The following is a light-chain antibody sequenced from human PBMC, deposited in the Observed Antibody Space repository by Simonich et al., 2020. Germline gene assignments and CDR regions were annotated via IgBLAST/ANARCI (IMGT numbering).Light chain of an antibody. CDR1: ALPKQY. CDR2: KDR. J-gene: IGLJ2*01. Sequence: SYELSQPPSVSVSPGQTARITCSGDALPKQYAYWYQQKPGQAPVLVIYKDRERPSGIPERFSGSSSGTTVTLTISGVQAEDEADYYCSSYTSSSTLVFGGGTKLTVL. V-gene: IGLV3-25*03. CDR3: SSYTSSSTLV.